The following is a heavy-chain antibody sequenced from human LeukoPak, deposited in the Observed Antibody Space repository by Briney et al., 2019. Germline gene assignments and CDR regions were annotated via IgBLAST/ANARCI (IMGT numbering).Heavy chain of an antibody. CDR1: GFTFSSYS. V-gene: IGHV3-48*01. CDR2: ISSSSSTI. J-gene: IGHJ4*02. CDR3: AKDPYGTRYFDY. Sequence: QTGGSLRLSCAASGFTFSSYSMNWVRQAPGKGLEWVSYISSSSSTIYYADSVKGRYTISRDNSKNTVYLQMNSLRAEDTAVYYCAKDPYGTRYFDYWGQGTLVTVSS. D-gene: IGHD2-2*01.